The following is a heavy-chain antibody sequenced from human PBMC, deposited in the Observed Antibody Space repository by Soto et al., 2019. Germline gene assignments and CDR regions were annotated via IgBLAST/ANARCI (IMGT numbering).Heavy chain of an antibody. Sequence: PGGSLRLSCAASGFTFSSYAMSWVRQAPGKGLEWVSAISGSGGSTYYADSVKGRFTISRDNSKNTLSLQMNSLRAEDTAVYYCAKDRTFSYYDSSGYTFDYWGQGTLVTVSS. V-gene: IGHV3-23*01. CDR2: ISGSGGST. CDR3: AKDRTFSYYDSSGYTFDY. D-gene: IGHD3-22*01. CDR1: GFTFSSYA. J-gene: IGHJ4*02.